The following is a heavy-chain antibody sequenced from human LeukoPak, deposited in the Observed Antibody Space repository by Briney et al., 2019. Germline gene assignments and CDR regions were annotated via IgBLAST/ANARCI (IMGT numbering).Heavy chain of an antibody. Sequence: GGSLRLSCAASGFTFSSYGMHWVRQAPGKGLEWVAVIWYDGSNKYYADSVKGRFTISRDNSRNTLYLQMNSLRAEDTAVYYCARDRVVGANSASDYWGQGTLVTVSS. CDR2: IWYDGSNK. J-gene: IGHJ4*02. CDR1: GFTFSSYG. V-gene: IGHV3-33*01. CDR3: ARDRVVGANSASDY. D-gene: IGHD1-26*01.